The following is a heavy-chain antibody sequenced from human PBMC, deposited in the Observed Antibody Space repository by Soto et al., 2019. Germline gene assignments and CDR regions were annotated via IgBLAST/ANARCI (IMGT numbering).Heavy chain of an antibody. J-gene: IGHJ1*01. CDR2: IYSGGGT. D-gene: IGHD1-26*01. Sequence: EVQLVESGGGLVQPGGSLRLSCAASGFTVSSNYMSWVRQAPGKGLEWVSVIYSGGGTYYADSVKGRFTISRDNSKNTLYLQMNSLRAEDTAVYYYARDVVGATTEYFQHWGQGTLVTVSS. CDR1: GFTVSSNY. V-gene: IGHV3-66*01. CDR3: ARDVVGATTEYFQH.